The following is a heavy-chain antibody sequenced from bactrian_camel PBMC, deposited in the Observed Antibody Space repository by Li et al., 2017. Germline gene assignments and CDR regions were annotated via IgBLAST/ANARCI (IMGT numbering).Heavy chain of an antibody. CDR2: FYRRTGSA. CDR3: AASRADGSCQRRDLVTY. CDR1: VHISSMAC. D-gene: IGHD2*01. V-gene: IGHV3S40*01. Sequence: VQLVESGGGSVQPGGSLRLSCTSSVHISSMACMGWFRQLPGKEVEGVAAFYRRTGSAVYADSVKGRFTISQDNAKATVYLQMNSLAPEDTALYYCAASRADGSCQRRDLVTYWGQGTQVTVS. J-gene: IGHJ4*01.